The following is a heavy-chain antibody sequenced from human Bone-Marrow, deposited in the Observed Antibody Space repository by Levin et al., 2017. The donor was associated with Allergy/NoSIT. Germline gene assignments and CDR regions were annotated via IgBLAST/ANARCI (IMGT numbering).Heavy chain of an antibody. CDR1: GGSITTNY. V-gene: IGHV4-59*01. J-gene: IGHJ5*02. D-gene: IGHD2-15*01. CDR2: FYYTGRS. CDR3: ARGRYCSGGTCNSNDNWFDT. Sequence: SETLSLTCTVSGGSITTNYWSWIRQPPGKTLEWIGSFYYTGRSNYNPSLKSRLTMSLYTSKSQFSLNLTSVTVAATAVYSCARGRYCSGGTCNSNDNWFDTWGQGTLVTVSS.